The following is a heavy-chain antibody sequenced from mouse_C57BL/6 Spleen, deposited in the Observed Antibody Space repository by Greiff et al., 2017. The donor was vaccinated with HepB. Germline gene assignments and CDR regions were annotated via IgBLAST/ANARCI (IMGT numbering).Heavy chain of an antibody. CDR1: GFTFSSYA. CDR3: ARKEGTS. Sequence: VMLVESGGGLVKPGGSLKLSCAASGFTFSSYAMSWVRQTPEKRLEWVATISDGGSYTYYPDNVKGRFTISRDNAKNNLYLQMSHLKSEDTAMYYCARKEGTSWGQGTLVTVSA. D-gene: IGHD5-1*01. V-gene: IGHV5-4*03. J-gene: IGHJ3*01. CDR2: ISDGGSYT.